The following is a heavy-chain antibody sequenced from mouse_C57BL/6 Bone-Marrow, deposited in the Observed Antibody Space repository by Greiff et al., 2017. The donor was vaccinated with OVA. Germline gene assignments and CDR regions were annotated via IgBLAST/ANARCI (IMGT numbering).Heavy chain of an antibody. V-gene: IGHV5-9-1*02. CDR1: GFTFSSYA. D-gene: IGHD2-4*01. CDR2: ISSGGDYL. CDR3: TRDYRKYYFDY. J-gene: IGHJ2*01. Sequence: EVMLVESGEGLVKPGGSLKLSCAASGFTFSSYAMSWVRQTPEKRLEWVAYISSGGDYLYYADTVKGRFTISRDNARNTLYLQMSSLKSEDTAMYYCTRDYRKYYFDYWGQGTTLTVSS.